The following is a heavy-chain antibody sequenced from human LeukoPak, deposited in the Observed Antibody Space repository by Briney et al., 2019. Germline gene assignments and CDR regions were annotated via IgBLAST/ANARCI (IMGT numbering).Heavy chain of an antibody. D-gene: IGHD3-10*01. CDR1: GFTFSSYE. V-gene: IGHV3-48*03. Sequence: GGSLRLSCAASGFTFSSYEMNWVRQASGKGLEWVSYISSSGSTIYYADSVKGRFTISRDNAKNSPYLQMNSLRAEDTAVYYCARDVVRGSGGDVWGKGTTVTISS. J-gene: IGHJ6*04. CDR2: ISSSGSTI. CDR3: ARDVVRGSGGDV.